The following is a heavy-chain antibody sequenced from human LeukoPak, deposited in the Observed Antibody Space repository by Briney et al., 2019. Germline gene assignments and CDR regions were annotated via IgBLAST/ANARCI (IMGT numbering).Heavy chain of an antibody. CDR2: IKSKTDGGTT. J-gene: IGHJ4*02. D-gene: IGHD2-15*01. Sequence: GGSLRLSCAASGLTRSDAWMSWVRQAPGKGLDWVGRIKSKTDGGTTDYAAPVKGRFTMSRDDSKNTLYLEMNSLKTEDTAVYYCTTYVCSGGSCYYFDNWGQGTLVTVSS. CDR3: TTYVCSGGSCYYFDN. CDR1: GLTRSDAW. V-gene: IGHV3-15*01.